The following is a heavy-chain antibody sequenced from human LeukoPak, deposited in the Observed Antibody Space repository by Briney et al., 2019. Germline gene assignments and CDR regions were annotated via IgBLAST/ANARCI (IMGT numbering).Heavy chain of an antibody. CDR3: ARGKESHGHYFHY. CDR1: GGTFNNYA. Sequence: SVKVSCKASGGTFNNYAINWVRQAPGQGLEWMGGIFPLFETTNYAQRFRGRVTITADEFTSTAHMELNSLRTEDTAVYYCARGKESHGHYFHYWGQGTLVTVSS. J-gene: IGHJ4*02. V-gene: IGHV1-69*13. CDR2: IFPLFETT.